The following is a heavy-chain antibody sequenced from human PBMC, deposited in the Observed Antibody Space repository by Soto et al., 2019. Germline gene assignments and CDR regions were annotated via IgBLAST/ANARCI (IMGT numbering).Heavy chain of an antibody. CDR2: IWYDGRNK. D-gene: IGHD6-6*01. CDR1: GFTFSSYG. CDR3: ASQYSSSSGDAFDI. J-gene: IGHJ3*02. Sequence: QVQLVESGGGVVQPGRSLRLSCAASGFTFSSYGMHWVRQAPGKGLEWVAVIWYDGRNKYYADSVKGRFTISRDNSKNTLYLQMNSLRAEDTAVYYCASQYSSSSGDAFDIWGQRTMVTVSS. V-gene: IGHV3-33*01.